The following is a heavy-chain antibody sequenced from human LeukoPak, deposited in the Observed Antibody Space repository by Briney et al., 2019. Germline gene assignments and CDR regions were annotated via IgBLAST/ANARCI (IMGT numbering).Heavy chain of an antibody. CDR3: TTVTWNHYYYYYMDV. V-gene: IGHV3-15*01. CDR2: IKSKTDGGTT. D-gene: IGHD1-1*01. CDR1: GFTFSNAW. Sequence: GGSLRLSCAASGFTFSNAWMSWVRQTPGKGLEWVGRIKSKTDGGTTDYAAPVKGRFTISRDDSKNTLYLQMNSLKTEDTAVYYCTTVTWNHYYYYYMDVWGKGTTVTVSS. J-gene: IGHJ6*03.